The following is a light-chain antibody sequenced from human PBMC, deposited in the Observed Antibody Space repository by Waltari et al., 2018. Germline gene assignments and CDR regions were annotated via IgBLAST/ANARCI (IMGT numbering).Light chain of an antibody. CDR1: QSVLYSSNNKNY. V-gene: IGKV4-1*01. J-gene: IGKJ2*01. CDR2: WAS. CDR3: QQYYDTPYT. Sequence: DIVMTQSPDSLAVSLGERAAINCKSSQSVLYSSNNKNYLAWYQQKPGQPPKLLIYWASTRGSGVPDRVSGSGSGTDFTLTISSLQAEDVAVYYCQQYYDTPYTFGQGTKLEIK.